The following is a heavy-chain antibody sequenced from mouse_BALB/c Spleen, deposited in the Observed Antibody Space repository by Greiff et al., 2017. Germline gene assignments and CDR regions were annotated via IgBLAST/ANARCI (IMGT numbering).Heavy chain of an antibody. V-gene: IGHV5-9-3*01. D-gene: IGHD2-4*01. Sequence: EVHLVESGGGLVKPGGSLKLSCAASGFTFSSYAMSWVRQTPEKRLEWVATISSGGSYTYYPDSVKGRFTISRDNAKNTLYLQMSSLRSEDTAMYYCASSIYCDYDGVYYFDYWGQGTTLTVSS. CDR3: ASSIYCDYDGVYYFDY. CDR2: ISSGGSYT. J-gene: IGHJ2*01. CDR1: GFTFSSYA.